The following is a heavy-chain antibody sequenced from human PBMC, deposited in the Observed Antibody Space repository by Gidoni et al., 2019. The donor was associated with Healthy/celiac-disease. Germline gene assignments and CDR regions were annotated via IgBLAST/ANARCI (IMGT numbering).Heavy chain of an antibody. V-gene: IGHV4-39*01. CDR3: ARHVFPDLVGGIDYYYYYMDV. CDR1: GGSISRSSYY. D-gene: IGHD2-21*01. Sequence: QLQLQESGPGLVKPSATLSLTCTVSGGSISRSSYYWGWFRQPPGKGLEWIGSIYYSGSTYYNPSLKSRVTISVDTSKNQFSLKLSSVTAADTAVYYCARHVFPDLVGGIDYYYYYMDVWGKGTTVTVSS. CDR2: IYYSGST. J-gene: IGHJ6*03.